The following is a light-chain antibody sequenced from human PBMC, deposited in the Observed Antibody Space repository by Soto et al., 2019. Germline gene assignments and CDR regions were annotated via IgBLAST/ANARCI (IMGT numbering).Light chain of an antibody. V-gene: IGLV2-23*01. CDR2: EAN. CDR3: CSFAGTSFVM. CDR1: SNDIGRYNL. J-gene: IGLJ3*02. Sequence: QSALIQPASVSGSPGQSITISCTGSSNDIGRYNLVSWYQKHPGKAPKFIIYEANKRPSGVSDRFSGSKSGNMASLTISGLQADDEADYYCCSFAGTSFVMFGGGTKLTVL.